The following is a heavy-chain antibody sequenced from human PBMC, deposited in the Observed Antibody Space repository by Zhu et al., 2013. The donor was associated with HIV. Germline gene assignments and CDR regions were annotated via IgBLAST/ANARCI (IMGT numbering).Heavy chain of an antibody. CDR1: GYTFTSYY. V-gene: IGHV1-46*01. J-gene: IGHJ1*01. D-gene: IGHD2-2*02. CDR3: ARGGGYCSSTSCYTAAEYFQH. CDR2: INPSGGST. Sequence: QVQLVQSGXSEEAWASVKVSCKASGYTFTSYYMHWCNRPLDKGLEWMGIINPSGGSTSYAQKFQGRVTMTRDTSTSTVYMELSSLRSEDTAVYYCARGGGYCSSTSCYTAAEYFQHWGQGTLVTVSS.